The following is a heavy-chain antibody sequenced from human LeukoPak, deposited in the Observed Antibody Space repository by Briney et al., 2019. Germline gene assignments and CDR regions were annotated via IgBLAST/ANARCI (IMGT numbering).Heavy chain of an antibody. Sequence: SETLSLTCTVSGGSISSYYWSWIRQSPGKGLEWIGYSYSSGRSPSYNPSFKSRVTISVDTSKNQFSLKLSSVTAADTAVYYCAGGYCTNGVCYWGWFDPWGQGTLVTVSS. V-gene: IGHV4-4*09. CDR1: GGSISSYY. CDR2: SYSSGRSP. J-gene: IGHJ5*02. CDR3: AGGYCTNGVCYWGWFDP. D-gene: IGHD2-8*01.